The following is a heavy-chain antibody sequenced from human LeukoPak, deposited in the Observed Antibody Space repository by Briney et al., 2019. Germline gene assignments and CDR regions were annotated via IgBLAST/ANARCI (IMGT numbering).Heavy chain of an antibody. V-gene: IGHV4-59*01. CDR1: GGSLSTYN. D-gene: IGHD3-10*01. J-gene: IGHJ3*02. Sequence: PSGTMSFTCTVAGGSLSTYNWSWIRQPPGKGLEWVRYIDYTASTKYNPSHKRRVTISVDTSKNQYSLKMSSVTAADTAEYYCARGGEESFDMWGQGTMVTVSS. CDR2: IDYTAST. CDR3: ARGGEESFDM.